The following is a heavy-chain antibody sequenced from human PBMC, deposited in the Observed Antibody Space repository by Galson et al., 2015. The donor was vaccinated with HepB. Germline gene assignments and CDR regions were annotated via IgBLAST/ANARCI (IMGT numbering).Heavy chain of an antibody. V-gene: IGHV4-31*03. Sequence: TLSLTCTVSGGSISSGGYYWSWIRQHPGKGLEWIGYIYYSGSTYYNPSLKSRVTISVDTSKNQFSLKLSSVTAADTAVYYCAKGTPTDFWSGYSSPAYYMDVWGKGTTVTVSS. J-gene: IGHJ6*03. D-gene: IGHD3-3*01. CDR3: AKGTPTDFWSGYSSPAYYMDV. CDR2: IYYSGST. CDR1: GGSISSGGYY.